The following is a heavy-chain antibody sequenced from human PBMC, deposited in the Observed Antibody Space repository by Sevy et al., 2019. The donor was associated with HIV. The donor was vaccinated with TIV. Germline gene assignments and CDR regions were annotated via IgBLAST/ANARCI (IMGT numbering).Heavy chain of an antibody. D-gene: IGHD3-22*01. CDR3: ARDWTYYYGTSGYWDS. J-gene: IGHJ4*02. CDR2: IKHDGSEK. V-gene: IGHV3-7*01. CDR1: GFTFSSYW. Sequence: GGSLRLSCAASGFTFSSYWMSWVRQAPGKGPEWVANIKHDGSEKYYVDSVKGRFTISRDNAKNSLFLQLNSLRAEDTAVYYCARDWTYYYGTSGYWDSWGQGTLVTVSS.